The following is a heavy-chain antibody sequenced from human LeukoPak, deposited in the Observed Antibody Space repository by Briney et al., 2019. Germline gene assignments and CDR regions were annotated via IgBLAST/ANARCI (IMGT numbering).Heavy chain of an antibody. CDR1: GFTFSTYW. CDR2: IKRDGSEK. CDR3: ARVFHIVVVTAILEWCDP. Sequence: PGGSLRLSCAASGFTFSTYWMSWVRQAPGKGLEWVASIKRDGSEKYYVDSVKGRFTISRDNAKNSLYLQMNSLRAENTAVYYCARVFHIVVVTAILEWCDPWGQGTLVTVSS. D-gene: IGHD2-21*02. J-gene: IGHJ5*02. V-gene: IGHV3-7*01.